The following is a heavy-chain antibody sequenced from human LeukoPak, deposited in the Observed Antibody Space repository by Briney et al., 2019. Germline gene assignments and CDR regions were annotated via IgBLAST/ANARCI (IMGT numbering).Heavy chain of an antibody. Sequence: PSETLSLTCTVSGGSISSYYWSWIRQPAGKGLEWIGRIYTSGSTNYNPSLKSRVTKSVDTSKNQFSLKLSSVTAADTAVYYCAREQRENDFWSGYLNWFDPWGQGTLVTVSS. CDR1: GGSISSYY. V-gene: IGHV4-4*07. D-gene: IGHD3-3*01. J-gene: IGHJ5*02. CDR2: IYTSGST. CDR3: AREQRENDFWSGYLNWFDP.